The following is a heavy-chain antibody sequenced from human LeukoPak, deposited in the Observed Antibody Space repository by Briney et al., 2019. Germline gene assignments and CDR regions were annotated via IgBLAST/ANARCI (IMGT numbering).Heavy chain of an antibody. CDR2: INHSGST. CDR3: ARGQYCSSTSCYKGGYFDY. Sequence: PSETLSLTCAVYGGSFSGYYWSWIRQPPGKGLEWIGEINHSGSTNYNPSLKSRVTISVDTSKIQFSLKLSSVTAADTAVYYCARGQYCSSTSCYKGGYFDYWGQGTLVTVSS. V-gene: IGHV4-34*01. CDR1: GGSFSGYY. J-gene: IGHJ4*02. D-gene: IGHD2-2*02.